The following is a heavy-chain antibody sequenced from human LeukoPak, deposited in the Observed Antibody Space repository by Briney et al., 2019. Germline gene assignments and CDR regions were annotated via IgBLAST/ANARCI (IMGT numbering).Heavy chain of an antibody. CDR1: GFTVSTNY. V-gene: IGHV3-66*01. CDR3: ARGSGSYYWFDY. D-gene: IGHD1-26*01. J-gene: IGHJ4*02. CDR2: IYSGGST. Sequence: GGSLRLPCAASGFTVSTNYMSWVRQAPGKGLEWVSVIYSGGSTYYADSVKGRFTIPRDISKNTLYLQMNSLRAEDTAVYYCARGSGSYYWFDYWGQGTLVTVSS.